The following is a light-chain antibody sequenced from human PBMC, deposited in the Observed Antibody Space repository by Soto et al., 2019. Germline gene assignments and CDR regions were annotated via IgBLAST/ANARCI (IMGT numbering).Light chain of an antibody. J-gene: IGKJ5*01. CDR1: QSIGRN. CDR2: TSS. Sequence: DIQMTQSPASLSASVGDRVTISCRASQSIGRNLNWYQQKPGKAPTLLMFTSSNLQSGVPSRFSGSGSGTDFTLTISCLQSEDFATYYCQQYYSYPQTFGQGTRLEIK. V-gene: IGKV1-39*01. CDR3: QQYYSYPQT.